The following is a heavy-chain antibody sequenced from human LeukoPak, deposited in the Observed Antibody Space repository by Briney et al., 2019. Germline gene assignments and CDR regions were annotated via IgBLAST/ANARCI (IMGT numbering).Heavy chain of an antibody. D-gene: IGHD2-21*01. Sequence: SVKVSFKASGGTFSSYAISWVRQAPGQGLEWMGGIIPIFGTANYAQKFQGRVTITTDESTSTAYMELSSLRSEDTAVYYCAVTYSLGYWGQGTLVTVSS. J-gene: IGHJ4*02. CDR3: AVTYSLGY. V-gene: IGHV1-69*05. CDR2: IIPIFGTA. CDR1: GGTFSSYA.